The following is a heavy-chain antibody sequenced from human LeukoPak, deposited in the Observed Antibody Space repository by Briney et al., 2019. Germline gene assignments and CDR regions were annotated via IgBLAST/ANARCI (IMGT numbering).Heavy chain of an antibody. J-gene: IGHJ4*02. V-gene: IGHV3-30*02. CDR1: GFTFSSYG. D-gene: IGHD2-15*01. CDR2: IRYDGSNK. Sequence: GGSLRLSCAASGFTFSSYGMHWVRQAPGKGLEWVAFIRYDGSNKYYADSVKGRFTISRDNSKNTLYLQMNSLRAEDTAVYYCARDRSYCSGGSCYGSYFDYWGQGTLVTVSS. CDR3: ARDRSYCSGGSCYGSYFDY.